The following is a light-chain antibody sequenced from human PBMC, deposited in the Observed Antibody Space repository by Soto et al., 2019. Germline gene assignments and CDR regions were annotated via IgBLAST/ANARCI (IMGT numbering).Light chain of an antibody. CDR3: QQYGSSGT. CDR1: QTVRNNY. Sequence: VMTQSPGTLSLSPGERATLSCRASQTVRNNYLAWYQQKPGQAPRLLIYGASNRATGIPDRFSGSGSGTDFTLTISRLEPEDFAVYYCQQYGSSGTFGQGTKVDIK. V-gene: IGKV3-20*01. J-gene: IGKJ1*01. CDR2: GAS.